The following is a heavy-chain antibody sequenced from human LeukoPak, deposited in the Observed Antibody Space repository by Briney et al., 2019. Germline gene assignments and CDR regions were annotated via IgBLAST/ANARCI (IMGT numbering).Heavy chain of an antibody. D-gene: IGHD6-13*01. Sequence: GGSLRLSCAAHGFTFNNAYRCWVRQAPGKGLEWVGRIKSKVKGGTTDYGAPVKGRCTISRDDSRNTLYLQMNSLKTEDTAVYYCTTDAGYTSRWYNYWGQGTLVTVSS. V-gene: IGHV3-15*01. J-gene: IGHJ4*02. CDR1: GFTFNNAY. CDR3: TTDAGYTSRWYNY. CDR2: IKSKVKGGTT.